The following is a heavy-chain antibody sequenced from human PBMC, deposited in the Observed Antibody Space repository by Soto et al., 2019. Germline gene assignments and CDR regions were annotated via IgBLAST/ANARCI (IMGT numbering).Heavy chain of an antibody. D-gene: IGHD3-22*01. Sequence: GGSLRLSCAASGFTFSGSAMHWVRQASGKGLEWVGRIRSKANSYATAYAASVKGRFTISRDDSKNTAYLQMNSLKTEDTAVYYCTSTYYYDSSGYYHDGLDYWGQGTLVTVSS. J-gene: IGHJ4*02. CDR1: GFTFSGSA. CDR2: IRSKANSYAT. CDR3: TSTYYYDSSGYYHDGLDY. V-gene: IGHV3-73*01.